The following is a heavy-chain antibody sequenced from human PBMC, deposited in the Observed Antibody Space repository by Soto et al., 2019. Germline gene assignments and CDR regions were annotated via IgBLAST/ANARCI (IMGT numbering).Heavy chain of an antibody. D-gene: IGHD1-26*01. CDR3: ARRGSGSYYDY. V-gene: IGHV3-23*01. Sequence: EVQLLESGGGLVQPGGSLRLSCAASGFTFSSYAMRWVRQAPGKGLEWVSAISGSGGSTYFADSVKGRFTISRDNSKNTLYLQMNSLRAEDTAVYYCARRGSGSYYDYWGQGTLVTVSS. CDR1: GFTFSSYA. J-gene: IGHJ4*02. CDR2: ISGSGGST.